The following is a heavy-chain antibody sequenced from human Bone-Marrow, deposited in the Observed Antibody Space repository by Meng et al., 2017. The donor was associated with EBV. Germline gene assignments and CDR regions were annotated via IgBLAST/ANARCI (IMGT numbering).Heavy chain of an antibody. CDR3: ARAPPLWFGELLSLYY. J-gene: IGHJ4*02. V-gene: IGHV1-3*01. CDR2: INAGNGNT. CDR1: GYTFTSYA. D-gene: IGHD3-10*01. Sequence: VQLVQSGAEVKKPGASVKVSCKASGYTFTSYAMHWVRQAPGQRLEWMGWINAGNGNTKYSQKFQGRVTITRDTSASTAYMELSSLRSEDTAVYYCARAPPLWFGELLSLYYWGQGTLVTGSS.